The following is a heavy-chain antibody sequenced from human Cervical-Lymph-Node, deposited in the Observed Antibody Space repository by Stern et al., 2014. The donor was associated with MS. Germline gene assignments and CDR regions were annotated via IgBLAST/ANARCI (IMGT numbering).Heavy chain of an antibody. CDR1: GYTFTSYY. J-gene: IGHJ4*02. CDR2: INPSCGSP. V-gene: IGHV1-46*01. CDR3: ARDGGLEMATYYFDY. Sequence: VQLEESGAEVKKPGASVKVSCKASGYTFTSYYMHWGRQAPGQGLEWMGIINPSCGSPSYSQKFQGRVTMTRDTSTSTVYMELSSLRSEDTAVYYCARDGGLEMATYYFDYWGQGTLVTVSS. D-gene: IGHD5-24*01.